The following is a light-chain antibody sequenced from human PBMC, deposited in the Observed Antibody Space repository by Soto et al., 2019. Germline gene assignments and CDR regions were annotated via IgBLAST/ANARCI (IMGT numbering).Light chain of an antibody. J-gene: IGKJ5*01. CDR2: DAS. CDR1: QSVSSC. V-gene: IGKV3-11*01. CDR3: QQRSN. Sequence: EMVLTHSPSSLCVSPGERATLSCRASQSVSSCLAWYQQERGQAPRLLIYDASTRATGIPARFSGSGSGTDFTLTISSLEPEDFAVYYCQQRSNFGQGTRLEIK.